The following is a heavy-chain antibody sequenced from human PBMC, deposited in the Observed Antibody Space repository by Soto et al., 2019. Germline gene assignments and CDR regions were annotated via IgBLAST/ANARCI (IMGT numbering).Heavy chain of an antibody. CDR3: ARENFGELFGMDV. D-gene: IGHD3-10*01. CDR1: GGSISSYY. Sequence: SETLSLTCTVSGGSISSYYWSWIRQPPGKGLEWIGYIYYSGSTNYNPSLKSRVTISVDTSKNQFSLKLSSVTAADTAVYYCARENFGELFGMDVWGQGTTVTVSS. V-gene: IGHV4-59*01. CDR2: IYYSGST. J-gene: IGHJ6*02.